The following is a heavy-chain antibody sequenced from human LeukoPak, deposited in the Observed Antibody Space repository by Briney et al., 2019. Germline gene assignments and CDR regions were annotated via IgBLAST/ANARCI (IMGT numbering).Heavy chain of an antibody. CDR2: INSDGSST. Sequence: GGSLRLSCAASGFTFSNYWMHWVRQAPGKGLVWVSRINSDGSSTTSADSVKGRFTISRDNAKNTLYLQMNSLRAEDTAVYYCAKGGATVIDYWGQGTLVTTSS. CDR3: AKGGATVIDY. CDR1: GFTFSNYW. J-gene: IGHJ4*02. D-gene: IGHD4-17*01. V-gene: IGHV3-74*01.